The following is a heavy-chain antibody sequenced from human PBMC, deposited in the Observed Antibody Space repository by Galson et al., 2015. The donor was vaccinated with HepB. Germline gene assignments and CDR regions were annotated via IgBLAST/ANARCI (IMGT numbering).Heavy chain of an antibody. CDR2: IIPIFGTA. CDR1: GGTFSSYA. V-gene: IGHV1-69*13. D-gene: IGHD5-24*01. Sequence: SVKVSCKASGGTFSSYAISWVRQAPGQGLEWMGGIIPIFGTANYAQKFQGRVTITADESTSTAYMELSSLRSEDTAVYYCARGGLTWAMASSHAFDIWGQGTMVTVSS. CDR3: ARGGLTWAMASSHAFDI. J-gene: IGHJ3*02.